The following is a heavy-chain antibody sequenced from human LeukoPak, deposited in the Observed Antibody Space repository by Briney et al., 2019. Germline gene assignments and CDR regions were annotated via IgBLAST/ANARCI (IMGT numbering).Heavy chain of an antibody. D-gene: IGHD5-18*01. Sequence: SETLSLTCTVSGGSISSSSYYWGWIRQPPGKGLEWIGSIYYSGSTYYNPSLKSRVTISVDTSKNQFSLKLSSVTAADTAVYYCAKDRGQLWPPGSEYFQHWGQGTLVTVSS. CDR2: IYYSGST. CDR3: AKDRGQLWPPGSEYFQH. V-gene: IGHV4-39*02. J-gene: IGHJ1*01. CDR1: GGSISSSSYY.